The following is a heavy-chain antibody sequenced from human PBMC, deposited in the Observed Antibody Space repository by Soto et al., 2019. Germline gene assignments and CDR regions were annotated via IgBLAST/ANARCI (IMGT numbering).Heavy chain of an antibody. CDR1: GGSISSYY. CDR2: IYSSGNT. CDR3: ARVWGGAFDI. V-gene: IGHV4-59*01. J-gene: IGHJ3*02. Sequence: SETLSLTCTVSGGSISSYYWSWIRQPPGKGLEWIGYIYSSGNTNYNPSLKSRVTISVDTSKNQFSLKLSSVTAADTAVYYCARVWGGAFDIWGQGTMVTVSS. D-gene: IGHD3-10*01.